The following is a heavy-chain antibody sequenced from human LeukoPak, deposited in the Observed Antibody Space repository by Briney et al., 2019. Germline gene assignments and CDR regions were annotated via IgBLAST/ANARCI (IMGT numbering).Heavy chain of an antibody. D-gene: IGHD2-2*01. J-gene: IGHJ4*02. V-gene: IGHV3-23*01. CDR3: AKGPRVPAADYYFDY. Sequence: GGSLRLSCAASGFTFSNYAMSWVRQAPGKGLEGVSAISGSGGSGGSTYYADSVKGRFTISRDNSKNTLYLQLNSLRAEDTAVYYCAKGPRVPAADYYFDYWGQGTLVTVSS. CDR1: GFTFSNYA. CDR2: ISGSGGSGGST.